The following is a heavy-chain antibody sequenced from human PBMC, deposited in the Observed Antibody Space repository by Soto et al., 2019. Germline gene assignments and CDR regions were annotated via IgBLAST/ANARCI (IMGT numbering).Heavy chain of an antibody. CDR1: DFTFNTYW. D-gene: IGHD6-19*01. CDR2: IKDDGSEK. J-gene: IGHJ6*02. CDR3: ARDWGTPGRGSAVGYYYHYGMDV. V-gene: IGHV3-7*05. Sequence: EVQLVESGGGLVQPGGSLRLSCLASDFTFNTYWMNWVRQAPGRGLEWVANIKDDGSEKNYVDAVTGPFNIAIDNATNTLYLQMNSLSGEDTAVYFCARDWGTPGRGSAVGYYYHYGMDVWGQATTVTVSS.